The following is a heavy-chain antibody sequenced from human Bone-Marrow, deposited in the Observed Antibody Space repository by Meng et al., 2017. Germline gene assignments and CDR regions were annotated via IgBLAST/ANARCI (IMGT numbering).Heavy chain of an antibody. CDR2: MKSNVDGGTV. CDR1: GFTFSNPW. Sequence: GESLKISCAASGFTFSNPWMTWVRQAPGKGLEWIGRMKSNVDGGTVDYAAAVKGRFFISRDDSENTFYLQMNSLKTEDTAVYYCSGHVDYWGQGTLVTVSS. V-gene: IGHV3-15*01. CDR3: SGHVDY. J-gene: IGHJ4*02.